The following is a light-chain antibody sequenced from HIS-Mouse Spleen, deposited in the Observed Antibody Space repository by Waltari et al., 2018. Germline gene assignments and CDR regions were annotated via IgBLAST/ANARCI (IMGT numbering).Light chain of an antibody. CDR2: GAS. CDR3: QQYGSSPRGT. J-gene: IGKJ1*01. Sequence: EIVLTQSPGTLSLSPGERATLSCRASQSVSSSYLAWYQQKPVQAPRLLIYGASSRATGIPDRFSGSGSGTDFTLTISRLEPEDFAVYYCQQYGSSPRGTFGQGTKVEIK. CDR1: QSVSSSY. V-gene: IGKV3-20*01.